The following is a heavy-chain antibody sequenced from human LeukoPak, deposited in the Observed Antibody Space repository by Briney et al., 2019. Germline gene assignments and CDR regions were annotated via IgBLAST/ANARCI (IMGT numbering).Heavy chain of an antibody. CDR3: AKASVAIPQYCNS. V-gene: IGHV3-23*01. CDR1: GFTFGNYA. J-gene: IGHJ5*02. CDR2: ISGTGSST. Sequence: GGSLRLSCEASGFTFGNYAMNWVRQAPGKGLGWVSTISGTGSSTYYADSAKGRFTISRDNSKDTLFLQLNSLTAADTAMYFCAKASVAIPQYCNSWGQGTLVTVSS. D-gene: IGHD2-2*02.